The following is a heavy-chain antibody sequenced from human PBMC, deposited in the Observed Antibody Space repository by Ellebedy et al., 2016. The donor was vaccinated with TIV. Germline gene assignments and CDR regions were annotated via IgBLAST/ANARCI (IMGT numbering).Heavy chain of an antibody. V-gene: IGHV3-33*01. CDR1: GFTFSNYH. CDR2: IWSDGSLK. CDR3: AREVVGGQGDMDV. D-gene: IGHD2-15*01. J-gene: IGHJ6*02. Sequence: GESLKISCAASGFTFSNYHMHSVRQAPGKGLEWVAVIWSDGSLKYYADSVKGRFTLSRDNSKNTLYLQMNSLRAEDTAVYYCAREVVGGQGDMDVWGQGTTVTVSS.